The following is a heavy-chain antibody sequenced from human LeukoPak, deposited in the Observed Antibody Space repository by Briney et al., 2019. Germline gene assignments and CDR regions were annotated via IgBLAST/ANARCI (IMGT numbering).Heavy chain of an antibody. CDR3: ARPPLPAAIGGTNYYYYYMDV. V-gene: IGHV4-39*01. D-gene: IGHD2-2*01. CDR2: IYYSGST. Sequence: PSETLSLTCTVSGGSISTSYYWGWIRQPPGKGLEWIGSIYYSGSTYYNPSLKSRVTISVDTSKNQFSLKLSSVTAADTAVYYCARPPLPAAIGGTNYYYYYMDVWGKGTTVTVSS. J-gene: IGHJ6*03. CDR1: GGSISTSYY.